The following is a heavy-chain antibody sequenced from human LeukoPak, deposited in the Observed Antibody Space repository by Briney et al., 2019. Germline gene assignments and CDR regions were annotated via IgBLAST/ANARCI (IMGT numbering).Heavy chain of an antibody. CDR1: GGSFSGYY. V-gene: IGHV4-34*01. CDR2: INNSGST. Sequence: KPAETLSLTCAVYGGSFSGYYWSWIRQPPGKGLGWVGEINNSGSTNYNPSLKSRVTISVDTSKNQFSLKLSSVTAADTAVYCCARRAAGYGAYYYYYYMDVWGKGTTVTVSS. D-gene: IGHD5-12*01. J-gene: IGHJ6*03. CDR3: ARRAAGYGAYYYYYYMDV.